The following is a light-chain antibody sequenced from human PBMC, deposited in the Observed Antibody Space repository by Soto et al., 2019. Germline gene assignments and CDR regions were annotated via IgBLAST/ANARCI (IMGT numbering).Light chain of an antibody. Sequence: EIVLPQSPATLSLSPGERATLSCRASQSVSSYLAWYQQKPGQAPRLLIYDASNRATGIPARFSGSGSGTDFTLTISSLEPEDFAVYYCQQRSNLITFGQGTRLEIK. V-gene: IGKV3-11*01. CDR2: DAS. J-gene: IGKJ5*01. CDR1: QSVSSY. CDR3: QQRSNLIT.